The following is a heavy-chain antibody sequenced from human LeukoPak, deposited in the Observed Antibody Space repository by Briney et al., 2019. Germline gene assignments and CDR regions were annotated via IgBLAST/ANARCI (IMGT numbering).Heavy chain of an antibody. CDR3: AIHPDCSGGSCQGVY. CDR2: IYPGDSDT. V-gene: IGHV5-51*01. D-gene: IGHD2-15*01. CDR1: GYSFTSYW. Sequence: GESLKISCKGSGYSFTSYWIGWVRQMPGKGLEWMGIIYPGDSDTRYSPSFQGQVTISADKSISTAYLQWSSLKASDTAMYYYAIHPDCSGGSCQGVYWGQGTLVTVSS. J-gene: IGHJ4*02.